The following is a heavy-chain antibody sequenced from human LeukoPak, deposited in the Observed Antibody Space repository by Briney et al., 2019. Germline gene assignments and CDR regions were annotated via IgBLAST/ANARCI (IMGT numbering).Heavy chain of an antibody. CDR2: IYYSGST. Sequence: IGYIYYSGSTNYNPSLKSRVTISVDTSKNQFSLKLSSVTAADTAVYYCARRGAAAGFWFDPWGQGTLVTVSS. CDR3: ARRGAAAGFWFDP. D-gene: IGHD6-13*01. J-gene: IGHJ5*02. V-gene: IGHV4-61*07.